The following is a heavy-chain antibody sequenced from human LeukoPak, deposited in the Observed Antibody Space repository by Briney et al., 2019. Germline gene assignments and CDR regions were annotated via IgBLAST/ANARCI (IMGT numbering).Heavy chain of an antibody. D-gene: IGHD6-19*01. CDR2: ISAYSGDT. V-gene: IGHV1-18*01. CDR1: GNSSATYG. CDR3: AREGKQWLQYYFDY. J-gene: IGHJ4*02. Sequence: ASVKVSCKASGNSSATYGISWVRQAPGQGLEWMGWISAYSGDTNYAQKPQGRVTMTTDTSTSTAYMELRSLRSDDTAVYYCAREGKQWLQYYFDYWGQGTLVTVSS.